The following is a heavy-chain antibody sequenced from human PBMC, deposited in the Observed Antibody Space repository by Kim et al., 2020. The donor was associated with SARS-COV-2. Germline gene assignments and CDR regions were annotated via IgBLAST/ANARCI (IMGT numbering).Heavy chain of an antibody. CDR3: ARHGEGFSYSFDF. CDR2: IYPLDSDT. CDR1: GYTFTNYW. J-gene: IGHJ4*02. Sequence: GESLKISCKASGYTFTNYWIGWVRQMPGKGLEWMGIIYPLDSDTRYSPSFQGQVNISADKSINTAYLQWSDLMATDTAIYYCARHGEGFSYSFDFWGQGTLVTVSS. D-gene: IGHD3-10*01. V-gene: IGHV5-51*01.